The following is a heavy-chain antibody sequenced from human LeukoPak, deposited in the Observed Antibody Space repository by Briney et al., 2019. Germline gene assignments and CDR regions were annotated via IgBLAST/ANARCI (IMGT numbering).Heavy chain of an antibody. J-gene: IGHJ4*02. V-gene: IGHV3-30*02. CDR3: ARGPSYSSTWYGLDS. CDR1: GFMFSNYG. CDR2: IRSDGSNK. Sequence: PGGSLRLSCAASGFMFSNYGMHWVRQAPGRGLEWLTFIRSDGSNKYYVDSVKGRFTISRDNSKNTLYLQMNSLRAEDTAVYYCARGPSYSSTWYGLDSWGQGTLVTVSS. D-gene: IGHD6-13*01.